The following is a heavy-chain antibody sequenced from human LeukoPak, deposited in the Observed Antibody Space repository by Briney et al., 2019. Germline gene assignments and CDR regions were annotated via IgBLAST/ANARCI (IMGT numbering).Heavy chain of an antibody. Sequence: SETLSLTCTVSGGSISSYYWSWIRQPPGKGLEWIGYIYYSGSTNYNPSLKSRVAISVDTSKNQFSLKLSSVTAADTAVYYCAGTYYGFWSGYYPHYYYYYMDVWGKGTTVTVSS. J-gene: IGHJ6*03. CDR1: GGSISSYY. D-gene: IGHD3-3*01. CDR2: IYYSGST. CDR3: AGTYYGFWSGYYPHYYYYYMDV. V-gene: IGHV4-59*01.